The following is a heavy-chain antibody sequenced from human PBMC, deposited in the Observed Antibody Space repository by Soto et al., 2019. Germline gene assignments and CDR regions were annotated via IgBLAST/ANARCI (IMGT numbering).Heavy chain of an antibody. CDR2: FDPEDGET. CDR1: GYTLTELS. V-gene: IGHV1-24*01. J-gene: IGHJ4*02. CDR3: ATARIGHIGSGYYSYFDY. Sequence: ASVKVSCKVSGYTLTELSMHWVRQAPGKGLEWMGGFDPEDGETIYAQKFQGRVTMTEDTSTDTAYMELSSLRSEDTAVYYCATARIGHIGSGYYSYFDYWGQGTLAIVSS. D-gene: IGHD3-22*01.